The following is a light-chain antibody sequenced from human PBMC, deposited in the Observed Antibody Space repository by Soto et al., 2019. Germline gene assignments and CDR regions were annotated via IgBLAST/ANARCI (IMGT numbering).Light chain of an antibody. CDR2: GVT. CDR3: SSYAGSNNYV. V-gene: IGLV2-8*01. CDR1: SSDVGAYTY. J-gene: IGLJ1*01. Sequence: QSVLTQPPSASGSPGQSVTISCTGTSSDVGAYTYVSWYQQHPGKAPKLMIYGVTERPSGVPDRFSGSKSGNTASLTVSGLQTEDEAYYYCSSYAGSNNYVFGTGTKAPS.